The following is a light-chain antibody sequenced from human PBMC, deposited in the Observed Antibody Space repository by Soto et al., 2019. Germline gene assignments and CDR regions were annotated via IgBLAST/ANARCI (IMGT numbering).Light chain of an antibody. CDR2: GAS. CDR1: QSVSSN. V-gene: IGKV3D-15*01. CDR3: QQYNNWPAIT. J-gene: IGKJ5*01. Sequence: EIVMTQSPATLSVSPGERATLSCRAGQSVSSNLAWYQQKPGQAPRLLIYGASTRATGIPARFSGSGSGTEFTLTISSLQSEDFAVYYCQQYNNWPAITFGQGTRLEI.